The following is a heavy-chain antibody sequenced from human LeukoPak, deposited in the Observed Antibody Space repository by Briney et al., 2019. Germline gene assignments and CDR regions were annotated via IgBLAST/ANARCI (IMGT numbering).Heavy chain of an antibody. V-gene: IGHV4-38-2*01. J-gene: IGHJ4*01. CDR1: GYSINSGYC. D-gene: IGHD5-12*01. Sequence: PSETLSLTCAVSGYSINSGYCWGWIRQPPGKGLEWIGSIYHSGSTYYNPSLKSRVTISVDTSKNQFSLKLSSVTAADTAVYYCARVATTTNPPQRPFDYWGQEPWSPSPQ. CDR3: ARVATTTNPPQRPFDY. CDR2: IYHSGST.